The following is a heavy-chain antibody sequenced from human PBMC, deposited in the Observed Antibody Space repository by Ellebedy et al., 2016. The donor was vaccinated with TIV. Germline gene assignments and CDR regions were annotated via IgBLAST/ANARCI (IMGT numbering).Heavy chain of an antibody. CDR2: IYYSGTT. CDR1: GGSISSSGYY. CDR3: ARYYCSNGVCYHFDY. V-gene: IGHV4-31*03. J-gene: IGHJ4*02. D-gene: IGHD2-8*01. Sequence: SETLSLTCIVSGGSISSSGYYWTWIRQHPGKGLEWIGYIYYSGTTYYNPSLRSRVTISVDTSKNQFSLKLSSVTAADTAVYYCARYYCSNGVCYHFDYWGRGTLVTVSS.